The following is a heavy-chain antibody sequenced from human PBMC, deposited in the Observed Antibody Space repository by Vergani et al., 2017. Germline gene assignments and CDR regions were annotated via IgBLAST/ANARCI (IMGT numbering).Heavy chain of an antibody. CDR1: GYTFAGYN. D-gene: IGHD6-13*01. V-gene: IGHV1-2*02. Sequence: QVQLVQSGAEVKKPGASVKVSCKASGYTFAGYNIHWVRQAPGQGLELMGWINPNSGGTNYAQKFQGRVTMTRDTSIKTAYMELSRLRSDDTAVYYCARGWSGYSTSWFFEYWGQGTLVTVSS. CDR2: INPNSGGT. CDR3: ARGWSGYSTSWFFEY. J-gene: IGHJ4*02.